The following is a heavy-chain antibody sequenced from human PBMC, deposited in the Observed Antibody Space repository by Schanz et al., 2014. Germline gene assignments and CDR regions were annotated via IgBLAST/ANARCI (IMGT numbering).Heavy chain of an antibody. J-gene: IGHJ4*02. CDR3: ARDGIAATTDFEY. CDR2: LSSDSRHV. V-gene: IGHV3-21*06. D-gene: IGHD1-1*01. CDR1: GFIFSSYN. Sequence: LMESGGGVVRPGRSVRLSCVASGFIFSSYNMNWVRQSPGKGLEWVSFLSSDSRHVYYVESAKGRFTISRDNAKNSLYLQMDSLRGDDTAVYYCARDGIAATTDFEYWGQGVLVTVSS.